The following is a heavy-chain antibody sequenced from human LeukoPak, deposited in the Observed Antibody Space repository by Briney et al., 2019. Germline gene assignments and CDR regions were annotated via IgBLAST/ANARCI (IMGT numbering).Heavy chain of an antibody. Sequence: GGSLRLSCAASGFTFSNYGMHWVRQAPGKGLEWVAITSYDGSNQYYTDSVKGRFTISRDNSKNTLYLQINSLRAEDTAVYFCAKDRSGLNWYFDLWGRGTLVTVSS. CDR3: AKDRSGLNWYFDL. V-gene: IGHV3-30*18. CDR1: GFTFSNYG. CDR2: TSYDGSNQ. D-gene: IGHD6-19*01. J-gene: IGHJ2*01.